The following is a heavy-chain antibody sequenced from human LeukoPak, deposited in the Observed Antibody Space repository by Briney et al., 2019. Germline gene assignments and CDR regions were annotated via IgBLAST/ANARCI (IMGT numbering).Heavy chain of an antibody. CDR1: GFTFSSYG. CDR3: ARGPDY. J-gene: IGHJ4*02. V-gene: IGHV3-30*03. CDR2: ISYDGSNK. Sequence: PGGSLRLSCAASGFTFSSYGMHWVRQAPSKGLEWVAVISYDGSNKYYADSVKGRFTISRDNSKNTLYLQMNSLRAEDTAVYYCARGPDYWGQGTLVTVSS.